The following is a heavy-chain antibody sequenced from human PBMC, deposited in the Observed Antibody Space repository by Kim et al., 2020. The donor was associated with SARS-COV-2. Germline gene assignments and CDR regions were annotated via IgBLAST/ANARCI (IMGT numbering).Heavy chain of an antibody. CDR1: GFTFSSYA. J-gene: IGHJ6*02. Sequence: GGSLRLSCAASGFTFSSYAMSWVRQAPGKGLEWVSAISGSGGSTYYADSVKGRFTISRDNSKHTLYLQMNSLRAEDTAVYYCAKDFSRSTIFGVVTRGGMDVGGQGTTVTVSS. V-gene: IGHV3-23*01. CDR3: AKDFSRSTIFGVVTRGGMDV. D-gene: IGHD3-3*01. CDR2: ISGSGGST.